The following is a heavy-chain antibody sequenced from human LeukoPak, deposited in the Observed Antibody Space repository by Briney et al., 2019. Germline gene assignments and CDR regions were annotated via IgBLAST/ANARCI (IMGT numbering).Heavy chain of an antibody. CDR1: GGTFSSYA. J-gene: IGHJ4*02. Sequence: SVKVSCKASGGTFSSYAISWVRQAPGQGLEWMGGIIPIFGTANYAQKFQGRVTITADESTSTAYMEPSSLRSEDTAVYYCARVTEPIYQLLLFWGKGTLVTVSS. V-gene: IGHV1-69*13. CDR2: IIPIFGTA. CDR3: ARVTEPIYQLLLF. D-gene: IGHD2-2*01.